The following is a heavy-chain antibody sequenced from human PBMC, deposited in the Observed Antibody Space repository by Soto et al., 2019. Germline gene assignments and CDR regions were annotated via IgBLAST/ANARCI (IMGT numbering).Heavy chain of an antibody. CDR2: IYYSGST. D-gene: IGHD3-22*01. J-gene: IGHJ4*02. CDR1: GGSISSCSYY. CDR3: ARSMIVVVFDY. Sequence: PSETLSLTCTVSGGSISSCSYYWSWIRQHPGKGLEWIGYIYYSGSTHYTPYLNRRATISVDTSKNQFSLKLSSVTAADTAVYYCARSMIVVVFDYRGQGTLVTVSS. V-gene: IGHV4-31*03.